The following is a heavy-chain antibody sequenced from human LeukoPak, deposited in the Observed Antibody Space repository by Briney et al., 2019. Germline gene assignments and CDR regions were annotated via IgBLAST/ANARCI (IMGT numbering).Heavy chain of an antibody. Sequence: GESLKISCKGSGYSFTNYWIGWVRQMPGKGLEWMGIIYPGDSDTRYSPSFQGQVTISADKSISTAYLQRSSLKASDTAIYYCARRDSSTWSYFFDYWGQGALVTVSS. CDR2: IYPGDSDT. V-gene: IGHV5-51*01. J-gene: IGHJ4*02. D-gene: IGHD6-13*01. CDR1: GYSFTNYW. CDR3: ARRDSSTWSYFFDY.